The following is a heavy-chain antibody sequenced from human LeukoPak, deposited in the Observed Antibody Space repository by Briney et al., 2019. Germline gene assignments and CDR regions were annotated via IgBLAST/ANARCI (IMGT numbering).Heavy chain of an antibody. V-gene: IGHV4-61*02. CDR1: GGSISSSSYY. D-gene: IGHD5-12*01. CDR2: IYTSGIT. J-gene: IGHJ4*02. Sequence: TSETLSLTCTVSGGSISSSSYYWSWIRQPAGEGLEWIGRIYTSGITNYNPSLESRVTMSVDTSKNQFSLKLSSVTAADTAVYYCARSLRRYSGYDFDYWGQGTLVTVSS. CDR3: ARSLRRYSGYDFDY.